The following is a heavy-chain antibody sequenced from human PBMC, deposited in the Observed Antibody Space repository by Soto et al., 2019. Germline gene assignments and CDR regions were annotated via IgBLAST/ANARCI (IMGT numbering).Heavy chain of an antibody. CDR2: ISGSGGST. J-gene: IGHJ4*02. CDR3: AKESQYRRPAGGDY. Sequence: GGSLRLSCAASGFAFSNYAMSWVRQAPGKGLEWVSVISGSGGSTYYADSVKGRFTISRDNSKNTLYLQMNSLRAEDTAVYYCAKESQYRRPAGGDYWGQGTLVTVSS. V-gene: IGHV3-23*01. D-gene: IGHD2-2*02. CDR1: GFAFSNYA.